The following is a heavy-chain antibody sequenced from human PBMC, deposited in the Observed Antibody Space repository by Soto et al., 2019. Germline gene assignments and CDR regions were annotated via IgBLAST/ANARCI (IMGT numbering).Heavy chain of an antibody. J-gene: IGHJ1*01. CDR3: ARRHSSGYQYFQH. D-gene: IGHD6-19*01. CDR2: ISAYNGNT. Sequence: ASVKVSCKASGYTFTSYGISWVRQAPGQGLEWMGWISAYNGNTNYAQKLQGRVTMTTDTSTSTAYMELSSLRSEDTAVYYCARRHSSGYQYFQHWGQGTLVTVSS. V-gene: IGHV1-18*01. CDR1: GYTFTSYG.